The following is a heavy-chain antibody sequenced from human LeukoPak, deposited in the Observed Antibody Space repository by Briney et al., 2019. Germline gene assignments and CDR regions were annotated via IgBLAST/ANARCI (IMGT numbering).Heavy chain of an antibody. V-gene: IGHV3-23*01. CDR3: AGCTATVTTTSHYFDY. Sequence: GGSLRLSCAASGFTFSSYAMSWVRQAPGKGLEWVSAISGSGGSTYYADSVKGRFTISRDNSKNTLYLQMNSLRAEDTAAYYCAGCTATVTTTSHYFDYWGQGTLVTVSS. D-gene: IGHD4-17*01. CDR2: ISGSGGST. J-gene: IGHJ4*02. CDR1: GFTFSSYA.